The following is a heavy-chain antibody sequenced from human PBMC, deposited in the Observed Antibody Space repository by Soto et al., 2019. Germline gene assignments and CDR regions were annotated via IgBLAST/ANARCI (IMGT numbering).Heavy chain of an antibody. CDR1: GFTFSTHG. CDR2: ISHDGSNK. Sequence: GSLRLSCAASGFTFSTHGMRWVRQAPGKGLEWVAVISHDGSNKYYVDSVKGRFTISRDNSKNTLYLQMSSLKPEDTAVYYCANGYRSGWYYFDYWGQGNLVTVSS. D-gene: IGHD6-19*01. J-gene: IGHJ4*02. CDR3: ANGYRSGWYYFDY. V-gene: IGHV3-30*18.